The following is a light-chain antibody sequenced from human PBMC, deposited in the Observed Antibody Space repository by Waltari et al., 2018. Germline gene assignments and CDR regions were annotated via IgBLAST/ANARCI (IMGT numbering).Light chain of an antibody. CDR2: WAS. CDR3: QQYYSTPPYT. V-gene: IGKV4-1*01. Sequence: DIVMTQSPDSLAVSLGERATINCKSSPSVLYSSTNKNYLAWYQQKPPQPPKLLIYWASTRESGVPDRFSGSGSGTDFTLTIGSLQAEDVAVYYCQQYYSTPPYTFGQGTKLEIK. CDR1: PSVLYSSTNKNY. J-gene: IGKJ2*01.